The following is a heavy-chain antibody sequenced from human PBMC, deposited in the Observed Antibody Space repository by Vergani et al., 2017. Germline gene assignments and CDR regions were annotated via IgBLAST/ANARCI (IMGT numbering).Heavy chain of an antibody. CDR1: KFTFSRYC. CDR2: INQDGSEK. Sequence: EVPLVESGGGLVQPGGSLRLSCAASKFTFSRYCMSWVRQAPGKGLEWVANINQDGSEKYYVESLKGRFTISRDNAKNSVYLQMNGLRVDDTAVYYCARDRGCATISCYFSGAFDYWGLGTLVSVSS. J-gene: IGHJ4*02. D-gene: IGHD2-2*01. CDR3: ARDRGCATISCYFSGAFDY. V-gene: IGHV3-7*01.